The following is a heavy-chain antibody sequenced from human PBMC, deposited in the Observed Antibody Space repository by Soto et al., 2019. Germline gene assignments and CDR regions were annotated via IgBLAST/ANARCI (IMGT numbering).Heavy chain of an antibody. CDR3: ARDRLTSLPAYYYNDMDL. V-gene: IGHV3-33*01. Sequence: QVQLVESGGGVVQPGRSLRLSCAASGFTFSSYGMHWVRQAPGKGLELVAVIWYDGSNKDYADSVKGRCTIYRDNSQNTLYLQLNSLRAEDTAVYYCARDRLTSLPAYYYNDMDLCGQGTTVTVSS. CDR2: IWYDGSNK. J-gene: IGHJ6*02. CDR1: GFTFSSYG. D-gene: IGHD2-2*01.